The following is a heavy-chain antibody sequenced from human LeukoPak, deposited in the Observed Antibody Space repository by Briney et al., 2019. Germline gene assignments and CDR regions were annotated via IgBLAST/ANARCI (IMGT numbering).Heavy chain of an antibody. CDR3: AKERAVAVNDAFDV. J-gene: IGHJ3*01. CDR1: GFIFSNHG. V-gene: IGHV3-30*18. D-gene: IGHD6-19*01. CDR2: TSFDGGNK. Sequence: PGRSLRLSCAASGFIFSNHGFHWVRQAPGKGLEWVAVTSFDGGNKYYADSVKGRFTISRDNSRNTLYLQMNSLRTEDTAIYYCAKERAVAVNDAFDVWGQGIMVTVSS.